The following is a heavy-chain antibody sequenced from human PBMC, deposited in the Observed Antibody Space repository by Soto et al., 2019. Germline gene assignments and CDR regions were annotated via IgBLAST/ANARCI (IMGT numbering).Heavy chain of an antibody. V-gene: IGHV1-8*01. Sequence: QVQLVQSGAEVKKPGASVKVSCKASGYTFTSYDINWVRQATGQGLEGMGWMNPNSGNTGYAQKFQGRVTMTRNTSISTAYMELSSLRSEDTAVYYCARGSLHYDSSGYEADYWGQGTLVTVSS. J-gene: IGHJ4*02. CDR3: ARGSLHYDSSGYEADY. CDR1: GYTFTSYD. CDR2: MNPNSGNT. D-gene: IGHD3-22*01.